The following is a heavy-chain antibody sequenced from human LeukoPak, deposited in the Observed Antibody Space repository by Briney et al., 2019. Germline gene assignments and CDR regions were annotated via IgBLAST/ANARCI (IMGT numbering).Heavy chain of an antibody. V-gene: IGHV3-21*01. CDR1: GFTFSSYS. D-gene: IGHD3-16*01. Sequence: GGSLRLSCAASGFTFSSYSMNWVRQAPGKGLEWVSSISSSSSYIYYADSMKGRFTISRDNAKSSLYLQMNSLRAEDTAVYYCARSGGTSTDYYYYYGMDVWGKGTTVTVSS. CDR3: ARSGGTSTDYYYYYGMDV. J-gene: IGHJ6*04. CDR2: ISSSSSYI.